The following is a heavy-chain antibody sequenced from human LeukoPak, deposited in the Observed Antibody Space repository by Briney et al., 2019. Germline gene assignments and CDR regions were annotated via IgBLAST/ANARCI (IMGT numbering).Heavy chain of an antibody. CDR1: GFTFSSYW. J-gene: IGHJ4*02. V-gene: IGHV3-74*01. CDR3: ARGRPHGNDY. CDR2: IASDGSST. Sequence: GGSVRLSCAASGFTFSSYWMNWVRQAPGKGLVWVSRIASDGSSTTYADSVKGRFSISRDNAKNTLYLQMNSLRVEDTAVYYCARGRPHGNDYWGQGTLVTVSS. D-gene: IGHD4-23*01.